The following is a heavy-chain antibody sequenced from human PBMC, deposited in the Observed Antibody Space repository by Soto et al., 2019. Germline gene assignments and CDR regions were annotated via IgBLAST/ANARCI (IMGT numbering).Heavy chain of an antibody. CDR2: IYYSGST. CDR3: ARALHSSGYSLDY. Sequence: PSETLSLTCTVSGGSISSGDYYWSWIRQPPGKGLEWIGYIYYSGSTYYNPSLKSRVTISVDTSKNQFSLKLSSVTAADTAVYYCARALHSSGYSLDYWGQGTLVTVSS. D-gene: IGHD3-22*01. CDR1: GGSISSGDYY. V-gene: IGHV4-30-4*01. J-gene: IGHJ4*02.